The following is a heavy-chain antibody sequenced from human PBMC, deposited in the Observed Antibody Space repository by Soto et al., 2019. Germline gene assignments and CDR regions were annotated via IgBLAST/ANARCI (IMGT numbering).Heavy chain of an antibody. J-gene: IGHJ5*02. CDR2: ICHSGNT. V-gene: IGHV4-30-2*01. CDR3: ARVWFGESSWFDP. D-gene: IGHD3-10*01. Sequence: QLQLQEPGSGLVKPSQTLSLTCTVSGGSISIGGYCWSWIRQPPGQGLEWIGYICHSGNTYYNPSLKSRVTTSLDRSKNQFSLNLSSVTAADTAVYYCARVWFGESSWFDPWGQGTLVSVSS. CDR1: GGSISIGGYC.